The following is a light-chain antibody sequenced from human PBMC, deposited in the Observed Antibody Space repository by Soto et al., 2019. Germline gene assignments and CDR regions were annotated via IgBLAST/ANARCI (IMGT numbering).Light chain of an antibody. CDR2: DAS. CDR3: QQFDDLPLT. Sequence: DIQMTQSPSSLSASVGDRVTITCQASHDIKKYLNWYQQKAHKVPKLLIHDASTLASGVPSRFTGGGSETDFTLTINNLQPEDVATYYCQQFDDLPLTFGGGTKVDI. J-gene: IGKJ4*01. CDR1: HDIKKY. V-gene: IGKV1-33*01.